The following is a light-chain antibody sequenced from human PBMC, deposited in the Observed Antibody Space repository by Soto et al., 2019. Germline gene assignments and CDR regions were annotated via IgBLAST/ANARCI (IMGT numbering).Light chain of an antibody. CDR3: QQHSHWPPWT. CDR1: QSVSSY. V-gene: IGKV3-11*01. CDR2: DAS. Sequence: EIVLTQSPANLSLSPGDRATLSCRASQSVSSYLAWYQQKPGQAPRLLIYDASNRATGIPARFSGSGSGTDFTLTISSLEPEDFAVYYCQQHSHWPPWTFGQGTRVEIQ. J-gene: IGKJ1*01.